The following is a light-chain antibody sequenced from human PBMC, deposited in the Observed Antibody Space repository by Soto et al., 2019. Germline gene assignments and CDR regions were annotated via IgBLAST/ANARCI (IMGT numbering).Light chain of an antibody. V-gene: IGKV1-9*01. CDR3: QQLNSYPLT. Sequence: DIQLTQSPSFLSASVRDRVTITCRASQAVTNYLAWFQQKPGKAPKLLISVAFPLQSGVPSRFSGSGSGTEFTLTISSLQPEDFATYYCQQLNSYPLTFGQGTRLEIK. J-gene: IGKJ5*01. CDR2: VAF. CDR1: QAVTNY.